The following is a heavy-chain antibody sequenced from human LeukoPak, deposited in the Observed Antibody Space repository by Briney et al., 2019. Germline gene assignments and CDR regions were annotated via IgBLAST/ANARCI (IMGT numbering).Heavy chain of an antibody. D-gene: IGHD3-3*01. V-gene: IGHV3-23*01. CDR2: ISGSGGST. J-gene: IGHJ5*02. CDR1: GFTFSSYA. Sequence: GGSLRLSCAASGFTFSSYAMSWVRQAPGKGLEWVSAISGSGGSTYYADSVKGRFTISRDNSKNTLYLQMNSLRAEDTAVYYCAKDRGSAVNYDFWARSWFDPWGQGTLVTVSS. CDR3: AKDRGSAVNYDFWARSWFDP.